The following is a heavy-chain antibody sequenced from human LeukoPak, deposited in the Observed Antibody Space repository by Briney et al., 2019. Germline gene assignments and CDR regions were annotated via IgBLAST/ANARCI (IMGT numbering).Heavy chain of an antibody. CDR2: ISGSGGST. V-gene: IGHV3-23*01. D-gene: IGHD3-10*01. CDR3: AKDLAAITMVRGVITAGDY. J-gene: IGHJ4*02. CDR1: GLTFSSYA. Sequence: GGSLRLSCAASGLTFSSYAMSCVRQAPGKGLEWVSAISGSGGSTYYADSVKGRFTISRDNSKNTLYLQMNSLRAEDTAVYYCAKDLAAITMVRGVITAGDYWGQGTLVTVSS.